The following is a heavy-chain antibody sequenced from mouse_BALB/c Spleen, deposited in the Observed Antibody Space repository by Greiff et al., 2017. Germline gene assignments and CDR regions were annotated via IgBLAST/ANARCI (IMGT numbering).Heavy chain of an antibody. V-gene: IGHV2-2*02. CDR2: IWSGGST. CDR3: ARGGYDAYFDV. D-gene: IGHD2-2*01. J-gene: IGHJ1*01. CDR1: GFSLTSYG. Sequence: VQLVESGPGLVQPSQSLSITCTVSGFSLTSYGVHWVRQSPGKGLEWLGVIWSGGSTDYNAAFISRLSISKDNSKSQVFFKMNSLQANDTAIYYCARGGYDAYFDVWGAGTTVTVSS.